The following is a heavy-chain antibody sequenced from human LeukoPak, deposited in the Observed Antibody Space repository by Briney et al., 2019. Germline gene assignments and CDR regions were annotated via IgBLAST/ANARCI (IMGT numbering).Heavy chain of an antibody. CDR3: ARSRQYYYDSSGYYYVDPTPGWFDP. CDR1: GGSFSGYY. D-gene: IGHD3-22*01. Sequence: PSETLSLTCAVYGGSFSGYYWSWIRQPPGKGLEWIGEINHSGSTNYNPSLKSRVTISVDTSKNQFSLKLSSVTAADTAVYYCARSRQYYYDSSGYYYVDPTPGWFDPWGQGTLVTVSP. V-gene: IGHV4-34*01. J-gene: IGHJ5*02. CDR2: INHSGST.